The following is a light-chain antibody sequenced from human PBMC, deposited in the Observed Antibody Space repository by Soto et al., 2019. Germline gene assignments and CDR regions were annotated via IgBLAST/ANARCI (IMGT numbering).Light chain of an antibody. Sequence: EIVLTQSPATLSSFPFDIVTLSFRASQYINTSNYLAWYQQKPGQAPRLVIYAASTRATGIPDRFSGSVSGTEFTLTISSLQSEDFAVYYCQQYNEWPPFTFGQGTRLEIK. J-gene: IGKJ5*01. V-gene: IGKV3-15*01. CDR1: QYINTSNY. CDR3: QQYNEWPPFT. CDR2: AAS.